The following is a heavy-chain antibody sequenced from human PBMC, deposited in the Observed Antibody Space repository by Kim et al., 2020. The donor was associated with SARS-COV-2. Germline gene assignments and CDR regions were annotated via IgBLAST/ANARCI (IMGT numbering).Heavy chain of an antibody. V-gene: IGHV3-23*05. CDR3: ATHHHVRSVSFYWYFVL. Sequence: GGSLRLSCAASGFTFRNSAMSWVRQAPGKGLEWVSGIFGSGSGTYYADSVKGRFTITRDNSKNILSLQMNNMRAEDTDVYYCATHHHVRSVSFYWYFVLWGRGTLVTVSS. CDR2: IFGSGSGT. CDR1: GFTFRNSA. J-gene: IGHJ2*01. D-gene: IGHD3-3*01.